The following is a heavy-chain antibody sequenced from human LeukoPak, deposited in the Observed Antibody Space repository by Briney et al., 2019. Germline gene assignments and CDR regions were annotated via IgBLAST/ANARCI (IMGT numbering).Heavy chain of an antibody. V-gene: IGHV3-7*03. CDR3: ARGVEEWLLPENFDY. D-gene: IGHD3-3*01. CDR2: IKQDGSEK. Sequence: GGSLRLSCVASGFTFSNNWMSWVRQAPGKGLEWVGTIKQDGSEKYYVDSVKGRFTISRDNAKNSLYLQMNSLRAEDTALYYCARGVEEWLLPENFDYWGQGTLVTVSS. J-gene: IGHJ4*02. CDR1: GFTFSNNW.